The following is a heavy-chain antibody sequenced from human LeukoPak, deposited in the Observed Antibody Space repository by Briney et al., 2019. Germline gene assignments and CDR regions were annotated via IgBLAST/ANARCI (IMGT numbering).Heavy chain of an antibody. CDR1: GYTFTGYY. D-gene: IGHD2-15*01. Sequence: ASVKVSCKPSGYTFTGYYIHWVRQAPGQGLEWTGWINPSSGGTNYPQNFQGRVTMTRDTSLSTAYMEVSGLRSDDTAVYYCARGVVAATFYYYMDVWGKGTTVTVSS. CDR3: ARGVVAATFYYYMDV. CDR2: INPSSGGT. V-gene: IGHV1-2*02. J-gene: IGHJ6*03.